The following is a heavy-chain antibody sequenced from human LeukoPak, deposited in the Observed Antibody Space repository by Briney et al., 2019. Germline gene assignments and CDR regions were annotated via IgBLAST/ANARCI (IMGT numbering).Heavy chain of an antibody. CDR3: ARVGKVATIDY. J-gene: IGHJ4*02. V-gene: IGHV3-74*01. CDR2: INSDGSST. CDR1: GFTFSSCW. Sequence: GGSLRLSCAASGFTFSSCWMHWVRQAPGKGLVWVSRINSDGSSTSYADSVKGRFTISRDNAKNTLYLQMNSLRAEDTAVYYCARVGKVATIDYWGQGTLVTVSS. D-gene: IGHD5-12*01.